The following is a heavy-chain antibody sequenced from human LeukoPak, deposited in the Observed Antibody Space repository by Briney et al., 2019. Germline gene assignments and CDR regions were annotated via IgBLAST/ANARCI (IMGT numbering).Heavy chain of an antibody. J-gene: IGHJ4*02. V-gene: IGHV4-39*07. D-gene: IGHD6-19*01. Sequence: PSETLSLTFNVSGDPLNDNLYYWGWIRQSPGKGLEWIGAFYSSGSTSSHSSLKSRVTISVDTSRTQLSLKLDSVTGTDTAVYYCVRDGRFDSACFDSWGPGILVTVSS. CDR1: GDPLNDNLYY. CDR2: FYSSGST. CDR3: VRDGRFDSACFDS.